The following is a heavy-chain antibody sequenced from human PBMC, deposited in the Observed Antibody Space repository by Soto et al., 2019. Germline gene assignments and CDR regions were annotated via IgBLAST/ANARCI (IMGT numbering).Heavy chain of an antibody. Sequence: QVQLQQWGAGLLKPSETLSLTCAVYGGSFSGYYWIWIRQPPGKGLEWIGELNDSGGTNYNASLKSRVRISADTSKNQFSLKLNFVTAADTAVYYCARGRGGVQHWGQGTLVTVSS. D-gene: IGHD3-10*01. J-gene: IGHJ1*01. CDR3: ARGRGGVQH. V-gene: IGHV4-34*01. CDR2: LNDSGGT. CDR1: GGSFSGYY.